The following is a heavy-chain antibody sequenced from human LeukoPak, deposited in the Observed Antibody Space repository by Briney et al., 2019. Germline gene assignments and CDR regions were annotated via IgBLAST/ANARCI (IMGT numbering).Heavy chain of an antibody. D-gene: IGHD3-16*01. V-gene: IGHV3-21*01. J-gene: IGHJ4*02. CDR1: EFTFITDN. CDR2: ISGGSTYM. Sequence: NTGWSLILSGAASEFTFITDNMNSLRQAPGTGLEWVSFISGGSTYMYYADSVKGRFTISRDNPKTSLYLQMNSLGAHDTALYYCARDLASGDNWGQGTLVTVSS. CDR3: ARDLASGDN.